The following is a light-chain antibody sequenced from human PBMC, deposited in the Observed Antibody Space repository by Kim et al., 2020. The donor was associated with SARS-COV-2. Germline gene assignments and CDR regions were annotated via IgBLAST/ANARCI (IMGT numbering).Light chain of an antibody. V-gene: IGKV1-27*01. Sequence: SVGDSVTIPCRASNGICNYLALYQQKPGKVPKLLIYGASTLQSGVPSRFGGSGSGTDFTLTISSLQPEDVATYFCQKYNSAPPWTFGQGTKVDIK. J-gene: IGKJ1*01. CDR1: NGICNY. CDR3: QKYNSAPPWT. CDR2: GAS.